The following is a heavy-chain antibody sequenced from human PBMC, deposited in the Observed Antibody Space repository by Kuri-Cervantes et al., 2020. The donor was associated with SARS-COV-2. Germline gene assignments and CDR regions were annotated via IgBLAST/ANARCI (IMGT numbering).Heavy chain of an antibody. J-gene: IGHJ5*02. V-gene: IGHV4-34*01. CDR1: GGSFSGFY. D-gene: IGHD1-26*01. Sequence: GSLRLSCAVYGGSFSGFYWSWIRKPPGKGLEWIGEINHSGSTNYNPSLKSRVTISVDTSKNQFSLKLSSVTAADTAVYYCARSYPNPGFDPWGQGTLVTVSS. CDR2: INHSGST. CDR3: ARSYPNPGFDP.